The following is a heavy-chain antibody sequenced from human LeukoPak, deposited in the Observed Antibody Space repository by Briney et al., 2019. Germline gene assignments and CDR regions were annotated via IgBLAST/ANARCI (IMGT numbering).Heavy chain of an antibody. V-gene: IGHV3-7*03. Sequence: GGSLRLSCAASGFTFTNYWMSWVRQAPGKGLECVANIKQDGTEKYYVDSVKGRFTISRDNSKNTLYLQMNSLRAEDTAVYYCAKANYYGSGSPPWGQGTLVTVSS. CDR1: GFTFTNYW. D-gene: IGHD3-10*01. CDR2: IKQDGTEK. CDR3: AKANYYGSGSPP. J-gene: IGHJ4*02.